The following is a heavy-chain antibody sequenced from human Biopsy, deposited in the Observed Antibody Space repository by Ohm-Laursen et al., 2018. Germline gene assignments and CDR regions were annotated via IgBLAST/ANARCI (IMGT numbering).Heavy chain of an antibody. D-gene: IGHD2/OR15-2a*01. CDR3: ARDKTVLNYYFASDV. J-gene: IGHJ6*01. V-gene: IGHV1-69*06. CDR2: INPMFGTA. CDR1: GATFSNYA. Sequence: SSVKVSCKSSGATFSNYAINWLRQAPGQGLEWMGGINPMFGTAKYAQKFQGRATITVDKSTSTAYLDLSSLKSEDTAVYYCARDKTVLNYYFASDVWGQGTTVTVSS.